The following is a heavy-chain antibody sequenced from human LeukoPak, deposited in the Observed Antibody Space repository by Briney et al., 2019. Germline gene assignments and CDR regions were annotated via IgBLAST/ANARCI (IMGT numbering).Heavy chain of an antibody. V-gene: IGHV3-48*01. CDR1: GFTLITYS. Sequence: GGSLRLSCAASGFTLITYSMNWVRQAPGKGLEWVSYISSSSSTIYYADSVKGRFTISRDNAKNSLYLQMNSLRAEDTAVYYCAKDWGQVPASISGHWGQGTLVTVSS. D-gene: IGHD2-2*01. J-gene: IGHJ1*01. CDR3: AKDWGQVPASISGH. CDR2: ISSSSSTI.